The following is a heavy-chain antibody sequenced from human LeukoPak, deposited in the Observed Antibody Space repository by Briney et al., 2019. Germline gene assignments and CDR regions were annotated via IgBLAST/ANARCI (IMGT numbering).Heavy chain of an antibody. Sequence: SVKVSCKASGGTFSSYAISWVRQAPGQGLEWMGGIIPIFGTANYAQKFQGRVTITADKSTSTAYMELSSLRSEDTAVYYCARGHSYYGSGSPDDWGQRTLVTVSS. CDR2: IIPIFGTA. V-gene: IGHV1-69*06. CDR1: GGTFSSYA. J-gene: IGHJ4*02. D-gene: IGHD3-10*01. CDR3: ARGHSYYGSGSPDD.